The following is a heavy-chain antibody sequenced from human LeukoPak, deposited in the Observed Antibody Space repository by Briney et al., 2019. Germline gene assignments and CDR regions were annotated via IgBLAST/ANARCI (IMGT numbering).Heavy chain of an antibody. CDR2: ISYSGNYK. CDR1: GFTFSSYA. J-gene: IGHJ4*02. D-gene: IGHD6-13*01. CDR3: ATYDQKLAFDN. Sequence: GGSLRLSCAASGFTFSSYAMHWVRQAPGRGLEWVSCISYSGNYKYYADSVKGRFTISRDNTKNSLYLQMNSLRAADTAVYYCATYDQKLAFDNWGQGTLVTVSS. V-gene: IGHV3-21*04.